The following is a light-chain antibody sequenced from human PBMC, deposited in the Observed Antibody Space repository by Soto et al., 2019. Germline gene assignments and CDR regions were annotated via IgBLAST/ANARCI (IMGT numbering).Light chain of an antibody. CDR3: SSYAGTNNVI. V-gene: IGLV2-8*01. J-gene: IGLJ2*01. CDR1: ISDVGGYNY. CDR2: EVT. Sequence: QSALTQPPSASGSPGQSVTISCAGSISDVGGYNYVSWYQQHPGKAPKLLIYEVTKRPSGVPARFSGSKSGNTASLTVSGLQGDDEADYYCSSYAGTNNVIFGGGTKLTVL.